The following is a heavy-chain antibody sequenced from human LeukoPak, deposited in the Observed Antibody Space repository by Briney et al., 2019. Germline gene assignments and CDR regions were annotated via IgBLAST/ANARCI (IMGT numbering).Heavy chain of an antibody. D-gene: IGHD2-2*01. CDR3: TREARVGNWFDP. CDR2: INPDNGGT. V-gene: IGHV1-2*02. Sequence: GASVQDSCRASGYTFTDYYIHWVRQAPGQGLEWMGWINPDNGGTNYAQKFQGRVTMTRDTSIRTVYMDLSRLRSDDTAVFYCTREARVGNWFDPWGQGTQVTVSS. J-gene: IGHJ5*02. CDR1: GYTFTDYY.